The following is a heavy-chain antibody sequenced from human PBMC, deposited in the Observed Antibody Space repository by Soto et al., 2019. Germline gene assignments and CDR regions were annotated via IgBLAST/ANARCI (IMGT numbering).Heavy chain of an antibody. CDR1: GGSFSGYY. CDR3: ASNRRHYYYYYGMDV. V-gene: IGHV4-34*01. Sequence: YTLSLTCAVYGGSFSGYYWSWIRQPPGKGLEWIGEINHSGSTNYNPSLKSRVTISVDTSKNQFSLKLSSVTAADTAVYYCASNRRHYYYYYGMDVWGHGTTVTVSS. CDR2: INHSGST. J-gene: IGHJ6*02.